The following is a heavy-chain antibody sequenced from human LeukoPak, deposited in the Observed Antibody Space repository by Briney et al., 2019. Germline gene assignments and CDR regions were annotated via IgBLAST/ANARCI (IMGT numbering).Heavy chain of an antibody. CDR1: GFTFSSYV. J-gene: IGHJ4*02. V-gene: IGHV3-23*01. Sequence: PGGSLRLSCAASGFTFSSYVMTWVRQAPGKGLEWVSLISGSGANTYYADSVKGRFTISGDNSKNTLYLQMNSLRAEDTAIYYCAKTFSTGPPSDYGSGKDDLYFDYWSQGTLVTVSS. D-gene: IGHD3-10*01. CDR3: AKTFSTGPPSDYGSGKDDLYFDY. CDR2: ISGSGANT.